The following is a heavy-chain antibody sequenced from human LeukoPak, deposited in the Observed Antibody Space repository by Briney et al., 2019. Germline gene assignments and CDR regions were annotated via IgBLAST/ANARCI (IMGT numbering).Heavy chain of an antibody. Sequence: SETLSLTCAVYGGSFSGYYWSWIRQPPGKGLEWIGEINHSGSTYYNPSLKSRVTISVDTSKNQFSLKLSSVTAADTAVYYCARQVGYSYGTFDYWGQGTLVTVSS. V-gene: IGHV4-34*01. CDR1: GGSFSGYY. CDR3: ARQVGYSYGTFDY. D-gene: IGHD5-18*01. J-gene: IGHJ4*02. CDR2: INHSGST.